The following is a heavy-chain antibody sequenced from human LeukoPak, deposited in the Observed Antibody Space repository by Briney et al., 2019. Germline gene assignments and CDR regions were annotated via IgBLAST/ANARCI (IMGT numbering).Heavy chain of an antibody. Sequence: PGGSLRLSCVASGFTFSSYGMHWVRQAPGKGLEWVAFIRYDGSNKYYADSVKGRFTISRDNSKNTLYLQMNSLRAEDTAVYYCAKVAAYYSDSSGYYYFDYWGQGTLVTVSS. CDR2: IRYDGSNK. J-gene: IGHJ4*02. CDR3: AKVAAYYSDSSGYYYFDY. D-gene: IGHD3-22*01. CDR1: GFTFSSYG. V-gene: IGHV3-30*02.